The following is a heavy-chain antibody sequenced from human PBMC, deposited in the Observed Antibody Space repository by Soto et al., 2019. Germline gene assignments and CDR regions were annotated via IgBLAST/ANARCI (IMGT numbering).Heavy chain of an antibody. J-gene: IGHJ5*02. CDR3: ARTSSPNPIFGVVKYWFDP. Sequence: PVESLKISCKGSGYSFTSYWIAWVRQIHGRGLEWMGIIYPGNSETRYSPSFQGQVTISAGKSISTAYLQWSGLKASDTAMYYCARTSSPNPIFGVVKYWFDPWGQGTLVTVSS. CDR1: GYSFTSYW. V-gene: IGHV5-51*01. CDR2: IYPGNSET. D-gene: IGHD3-3*02.